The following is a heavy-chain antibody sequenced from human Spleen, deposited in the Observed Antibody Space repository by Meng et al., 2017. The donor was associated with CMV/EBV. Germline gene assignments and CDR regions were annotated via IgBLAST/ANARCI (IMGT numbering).Heavy chain of an antibody. CDR3: ASLRYYYGSGSS. V-gene: IGHV3-53*01. J-gene: IGHJ5*02. CDR2: IYSGGST. CDR1: GFTVSSNY. D-gene: IGHD3-10*01. Sequence: GESLKISCAASGFTVSSNYMSWVRQAPGKGLEWVSVIYSGGSTYYADSVKGRFTIPRDNSKNTLYLQMNSLRAEDTAVYYCASLRYYYGSGSSWGQGTLVTVSS.